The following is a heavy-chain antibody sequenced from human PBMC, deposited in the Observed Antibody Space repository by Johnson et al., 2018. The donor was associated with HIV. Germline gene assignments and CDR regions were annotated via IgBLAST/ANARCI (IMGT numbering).Heavy chain of an antibody. J-gene: IGHJ3*02. V-gene: IGHV3-30*04. CDR2: ISYDGSNK. Sequence: QMQLVESGGGLVQPGRSLRLSCAASGFTFSSYTIHWVRQAPGKGLEWVAFISYDGSNKYYADSVKGRFTISRDNSKNTLYLQMNSLRAEDTAVYYCAKELADSSGYYADAFDIWGQGTMVTVSS. CDR1: GFTFSSYT. CDR3: AKELADSSGYYADAFDI. D-gene: IGHD3-22*01.